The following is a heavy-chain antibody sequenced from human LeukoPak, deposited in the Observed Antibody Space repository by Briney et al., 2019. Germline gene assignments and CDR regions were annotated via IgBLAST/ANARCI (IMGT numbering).Heavy chain of an antibody. D-gene: IGHD3-22*01. J-gene: IGHJ4*02. CDR3: AINYYDSSGYRDY. CDR1: GFTFSDYY. CDR2: ISSSSSYT. Sequence: PGGSLRLSCAASGFTFSDYYMSWIRQAPGKGLEWVSYISSSSSYTNYADSVKGRFTISRDNAKNPLYLQMNSLRAEDTAVYYCAINYYDSSGYRDYWGQGTLVTVSS. V-gene: IGHV3-11*03.